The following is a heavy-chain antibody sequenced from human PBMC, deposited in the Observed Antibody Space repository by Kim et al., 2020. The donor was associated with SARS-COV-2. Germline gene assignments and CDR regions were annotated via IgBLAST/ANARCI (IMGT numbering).Heavy chain of an antibody. D-gene: IGHD6-13*01. V-gene: IGHV4-34*01. Sequence: SETLSLTCAVYGGSFSGYYWSWIRQPPGKGLEWIGEINHSGSTNYNPSLKSRVTISVDTSKNQFSLKLSSVTAADTAVYYCARALTPPRSSWYSLANYGMDVWGQGTTVTVSS. CDR2: INHSGST. J-gene: IGHJ6*02. CDR1: GGSFSGYY. CDR3: ARALTPPRSSWYSLANYGMDV.